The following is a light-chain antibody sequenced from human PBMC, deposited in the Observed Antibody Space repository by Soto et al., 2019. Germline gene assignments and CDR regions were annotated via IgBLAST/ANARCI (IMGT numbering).Light chain of an antibody. Sequence: EVVLTQSPATLSLSPGERATLSCRASENVRTFVDWYQQKPGQAPRLLIYGASNRATGIPARFSGSGSGTDFTLTISDLEPEDFAVYYCQQHSHWPPWTFGQGTTGDIK. CDR2: GAS. V-gene: IGKV3-11*01. CDR3: QQHSHWPPWT. J-gene: IGKJ1*01. CDR1: ENVRTF.